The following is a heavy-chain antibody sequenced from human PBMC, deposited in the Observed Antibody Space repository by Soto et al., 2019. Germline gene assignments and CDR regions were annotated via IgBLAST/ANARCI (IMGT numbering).Heavy chain of an antibody. J-gene: IGHJ4*02. CDR1: GIIFNGFG. D-gene: IGHD3-3*01. Sequence: QVQLVESGGGVVQPGRSLRLSCAASGIIFNGFGMHWVRQAPGKGLEWVAIIRFDGTNIHYADSVKGRFTISRDNSKNKLYLQIDSLRAEDTAVYYCARDGVGGTVFFGYLDYWGQGALVTVSS. V-gene: IGHV3-33*01. CDR3: ARDGVGGTVFFGYLDY. CDR2: IRFDGTNI.